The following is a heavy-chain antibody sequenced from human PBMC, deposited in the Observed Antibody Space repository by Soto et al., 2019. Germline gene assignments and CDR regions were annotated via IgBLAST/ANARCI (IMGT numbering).Heavy chain of an antibody. CDR1: GYPFTSYG. CDR2: ISAYNGNT. V-gene: IGHV1-18*04. D-gene: IGHD3-22*01. J-gene: IGHJ4*02. CDR3: ARDSSGYYSRSLDFDY. Sequence: GXPVKVPNKASGYPFTSYGIIWVRQAPGQGLEWMGWISAYNGNTNYAQKLECRVTMTTDTSTSTAYMELRSLRSDDTAVYYCARDSSGYYSRSLDFDYWGQGTLVTVSS.